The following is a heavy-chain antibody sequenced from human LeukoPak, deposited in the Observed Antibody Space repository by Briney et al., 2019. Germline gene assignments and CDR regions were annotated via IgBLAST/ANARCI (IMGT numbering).Heavy chain of an antibody. J-gene: IGHJ4*02. D-gene: IGHD2-21*01. CDR3: ARHGAIPEY. V-gene: IGHV4-59*08. Sequence: SETLSLTCSVSGGSICTYYWTWVRQPPGKGLEWIGYIYYRGSTNYNPSLKSRVTISEDTAKNQFSLKLTSVTAADTAVYYCARHGAIPEYWGQGSLVIVSS. CDR2: IYYRGST. CDR1: GGSICTYY.